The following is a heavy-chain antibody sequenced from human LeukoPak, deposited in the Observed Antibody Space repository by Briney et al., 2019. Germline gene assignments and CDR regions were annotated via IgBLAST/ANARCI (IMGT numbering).Heavy chain of an antibody. CDR1: GFTFSSYW. D-gene: IGHD6-13*01. V-gene: IGHV3-7*03. CDR2: IKQDGSEK. Sequence: GGSLRLSCAASGFTFSSYWMSWVRQAPGKGLEWVANIKQDGSEKYYVDSVKGRFTLSRDNAKNSLYLQMNSLRPEDMGLYYCARDMGRSWYWGGGVFDIWGQGTMVTVSS. J-gene: IGHJ3*02. CDR3: ARDMGRSWYWGGGVFDI.